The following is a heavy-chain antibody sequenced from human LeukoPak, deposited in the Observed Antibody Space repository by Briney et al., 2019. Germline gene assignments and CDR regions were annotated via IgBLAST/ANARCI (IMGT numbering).Heavy chain of an antibody. CDR1: GGTFRSYA. CDR3: AREDMYHYDRSGCYYFGY. V-gene: IGHV1-69*05. CDR2: INPIFGTA. J-gene: IGHJ4*02. D-gene: IGHD3-22*01. Sequence: EASVKVSFQSSGGTFRSYAISGVRQAPGQGLDGMGRINPIFGTANYAQKFQGRVTITTDESTSTGYLELSSLTTEDTAVYCCAREDMYHYDRSGCYYFGYLGQGTLVTVSS.